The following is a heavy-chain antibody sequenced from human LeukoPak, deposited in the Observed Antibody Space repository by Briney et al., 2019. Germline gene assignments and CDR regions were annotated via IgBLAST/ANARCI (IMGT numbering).Heavy chain of an antibody. CDR3: ARHVAVAGNWFDP. V-gene: IGHV4-38-2*01. D-gene: IGHD6-19*01. CDR1: GYSISSGYY. J-gene: IGHJ5*02. CDR2: IYHSGST. Sequence: SETLSLTCAVSGYSISSGYYWGWIRQPPGKGLEWIGSIYHSGSTYYNPSLKSRVTISVDTSKNQFSLKLSSVTAAGTAVYYCARHVAVAGNWFDPWGQGTLVTVSS.